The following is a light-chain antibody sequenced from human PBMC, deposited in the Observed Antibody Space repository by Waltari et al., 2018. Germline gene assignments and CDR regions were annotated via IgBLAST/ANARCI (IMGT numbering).Light chain of an antibody. J-gene: IGLJ3*02. CDR3: CSFTDTSIWV. Sequence: QSALTQPASVSGSPGQSITISCTGTNSDIGKYDLVSWYQQPPGKAPKLLIYEVTQRPSGVSNHLSGSKSGNTASLTISGLQPEDEANYYCCSFTDTSIWVFGGGTKLTVL. V-gene: IGLV2-23*02. CDR2: EVT. CDR1: NSDIGKYDL.